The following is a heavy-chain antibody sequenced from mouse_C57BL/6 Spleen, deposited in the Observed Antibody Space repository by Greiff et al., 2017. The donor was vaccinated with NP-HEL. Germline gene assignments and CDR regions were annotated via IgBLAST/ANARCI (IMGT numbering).Heavy chain of an antibody. Sequence: EVQLQQSGPELVKPGASVKISCKASGYSFTDYNMNWVKQSNGKSLEWIGVINPNYGTTSYNQKFKGKATLTVAQSSSTAYMQLNSLTSEDSAVYYCARRDHYSNYVFLDYWGQGTTLTVSS. D-gene: IGHD2-5*01. CDR1: GYSFTDYN. CDR3: ARRDHYSNYVFLDY. J-gene: IGHJ2*01. CDR2: INPNYGTT. V-gene: IGHV1-39*01.